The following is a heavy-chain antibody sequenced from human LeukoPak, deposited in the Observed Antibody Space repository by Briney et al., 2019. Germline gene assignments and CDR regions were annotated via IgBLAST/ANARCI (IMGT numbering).Heavy chain of an antibody. J-gene: IGHJ4*02. D-gene: IGHD5-18*01. CDR2: INRDGSRT. CDR1: GFTFSNHW. Sequence: GGSLRLSCAASGFTFSNHWMHWVRQAPGKGLMWVSRINRDGSRTDYADSVKGRFTISRDDAKNTLYLQVNSLRAEDTAVYFCARGGSDTAMAHDYWGQGTLVTVSS. V-gene: IGHV3-74*01. CDR3: ARGGSDTAMAHDY.